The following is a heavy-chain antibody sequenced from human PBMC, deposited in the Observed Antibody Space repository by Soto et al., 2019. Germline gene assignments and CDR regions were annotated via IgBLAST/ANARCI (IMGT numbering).Heavy chain of an antibody. D-gene: IGHD3-22*01. CDR1: GYSFTSYW. V-gene: IGHV5-10-1*01. Sequence: GESLKISCKGSGYSFTSYWISWVRQMPGKGLEWMGRIDPSDSYTNYSPSFQGHVTISADKSISTAYLQWSSLKASDTAMYYCARPPYYYDSGAPDCGARGPLAPVSS. J-gene: IGHJ1*01. CDR3: ARPPYYYDSGAPDC. CDR2: IDPSDSYT.